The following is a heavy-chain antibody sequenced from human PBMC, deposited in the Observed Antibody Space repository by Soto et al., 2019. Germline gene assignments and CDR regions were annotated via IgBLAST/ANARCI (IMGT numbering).Heavy chain of an antibody. J-gene: IGHJ5*02. CDR3: ARTEEDDYLWGAYRPITWFDP. CDR1: GGSISSGDSY. CDR2: IYYSGST. Sequence: SETLSLTCTVSGGSISSGDSYWSWVRQPPGKGLEWIGYIYYSGSTSYNPSLKSRLTMSVDTSTNQFSLKLNSVTAADTAVYFCARTEEDDYLWGAYRPITWFDPWGQGTLVTVSS. D-gene: IGHD3-16*02. V-gene: IGHV4-30-4*01.